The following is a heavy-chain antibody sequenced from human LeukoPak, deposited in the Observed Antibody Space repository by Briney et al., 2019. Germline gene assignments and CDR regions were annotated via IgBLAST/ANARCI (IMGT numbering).Heavy chain of an antibody. Sequence: GGSLRLSCEASGFTFSTFAMIWVRQPPGKGLEWVSSIFPSGGEIHYADSVRGRFTISRDNSKSTLSLQMNSLRAEDTAVYYCARGPWDVYYYYYMDVWGKGTTVTVSS. J-gene: IGHJ6*03. D-gene: IGHD1-26*01. CDR1: GFTFSTFA. CDR3: ARGPWDVYYYYYMDV. V-gene: IGHV3-23*01. CDR2: IFPSGGEI.